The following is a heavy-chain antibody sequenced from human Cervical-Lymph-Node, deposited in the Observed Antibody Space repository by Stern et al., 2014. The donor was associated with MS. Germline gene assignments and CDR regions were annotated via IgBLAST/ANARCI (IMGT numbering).Heavy chain of an antibody. CDR2: LSWNSVYI. Sequence: EVQLVESGGGLVQPGMSLRLSCAASGFTFDDCAMHWVRQAPGKGLEWVSGLSWNSVYIGYADSVEGRFTISRDNAKNSLYLQMNSLRAEDTALYYCVKDMRGNWNSGYFDYWGQGTLVTVSS. CDR3: VKDMRGNWNSGYFDY. CDR1: GFTFDDCA. V-gene: IGHV3-9*01. J-gene: IGHJ4*02. D-gene: IGHD1-7*01.